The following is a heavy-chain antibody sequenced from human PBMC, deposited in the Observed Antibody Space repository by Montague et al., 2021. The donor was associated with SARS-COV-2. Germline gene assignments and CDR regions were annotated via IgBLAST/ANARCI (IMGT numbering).Heavy chain of an antibody. CDR2: ISSRSSYI. V-gene: IGHV3-21*01. D-gene: IGHD4-17*01. CDR1: GFTFSSYS. J-gene: IGHJ2*01. Sequence: SLRLSCAASGFTFSSYSMNWVRLAPGKGLEWVSSISSRSSYIYYADSLKGRFTISRDNAKNSLYLQMNSLRADDTAVYYCARGGTTVTSMYWYLDLWGRGTLVTVSS. CDR3: ARGGTTVTSMYWYLDL.